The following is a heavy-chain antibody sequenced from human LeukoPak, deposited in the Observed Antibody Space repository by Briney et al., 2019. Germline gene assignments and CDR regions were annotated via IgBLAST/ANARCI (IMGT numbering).Heavy chain of an antibody. J-gene: IGHJ4*02. Sequence: PGGSLRLSCAASGFTFSSYAMSWVRQAPGKGLEWVSAISGSGGSTYYADSVKGRFTISRDNSKNTLYLQMNSLRAEDTAVYYCAKDRGPPTYGAAGPYWGQGTLVTVSS. D-gene: IGHD6-13*01. CDR1: GFTFSSYA. V-gene: IGHV3-23*01. CDR2: ISGSGGST. CDR3: AKDRGPPTYGAAGPY.